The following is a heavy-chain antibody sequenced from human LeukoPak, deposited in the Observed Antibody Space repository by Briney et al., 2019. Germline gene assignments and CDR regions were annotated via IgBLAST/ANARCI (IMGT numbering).Heavy chain of an antibody. CDR3: AQADTITMIVVVVGALY. CDR1: GFAFSSHW. Sequence: GGSLRLSCAASGFAFSSHWMHWVRQAPGKGLMWISRIKSDGTNTNYADSVKGRFTISRDNSKNTLYLQMNSLRAEDTAVYYCAQADTITMIVVVVGALYWGQGTLVTVSS. J-gene: IGHJ4*02. CDR2: IKSDGTNT. V-gene: IGHV3-74*01. D-gene: IGHD3-22*01.